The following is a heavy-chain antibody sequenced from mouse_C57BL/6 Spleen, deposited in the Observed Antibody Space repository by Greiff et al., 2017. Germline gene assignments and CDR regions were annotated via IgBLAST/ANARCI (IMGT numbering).Heavy chain of an antibody. CDR3: ARGAFGYDVNYFDY. Sequence: DVQLQESGGGLVKPGGSLKLSCAASGFTFSSYAMSWVRQTPEKRLEWVATISDGGSYTYYPDNVKGRFTIARDNAKNNLYLQMSHLKSEDIAMYYCARGAFGYDVNYFDYWGQGTTLTVSS. CDR1: GFTFSSYA. J-gene: IGHJ2*01. D-gene: IGHD2-2*01. CDR2: ISDGGSYT. V-gene: IGHV5-4*01.